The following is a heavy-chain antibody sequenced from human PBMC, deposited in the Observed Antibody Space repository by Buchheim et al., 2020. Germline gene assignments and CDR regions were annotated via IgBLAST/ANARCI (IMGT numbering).Heavy chain of an antibody. Sequence: EVQLVESGGGLVQPGGSLRLSCAASGFTVSSNYMSWVRQAPGQGLEWVSVIYSGGSTYYADSVKGRFTISRDNSKNTLYLHMNSLRAEDTAVYYCARVGSSWYPGMDVWGQGTT. CDR3: ARVGSSWYPGMDV. CDR1: GFTVSSNY. V-gene: IGHV3-66*01. CDR2: IYSGGST. J-gene: IGHJ6*02. D-gene: IGHD6-13*01.